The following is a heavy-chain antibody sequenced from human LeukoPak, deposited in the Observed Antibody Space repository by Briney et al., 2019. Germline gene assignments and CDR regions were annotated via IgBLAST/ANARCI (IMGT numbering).Heavy chain of an antibody. Sequence: GGSLRLSCAASGFTFSSYSMNWVRQAPGKGLERVSYISSSSSTIYYADSVKGRFTISRDNAKNSLYLQMNSLRAEDTAVYYCARGLRGYSGYDYGSWRDAFDIWGQGTMVTVSS. CDR1: GFTFSSYS. D-gene: IGHD5-12*01. J-gene: IGHJ3*02. CDR2: ISSSSSTI. CDR3: ARGLRGYSGYDYGSWRDAFDI. V-gene: IGHV3-48*01.